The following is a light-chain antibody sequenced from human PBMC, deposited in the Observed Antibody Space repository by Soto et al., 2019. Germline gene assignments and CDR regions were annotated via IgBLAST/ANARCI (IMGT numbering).Light chain of an antibody. V-gene: IGKV1-39*01. CDR3: QQSYNTPYT. Sequence: DIQMTQSPSSLSASVGDRVTITCRASQSISNYLNWYQQKPGKAPKLLIYAASSLQGGVPSRFSGSGSGTDFTLTISSLQPEDFATYYCQQSYNTPYTFGQATKLEIK. J-gene: IGKJ2*01. CDR2: AAS. CDR1: QSISNY.